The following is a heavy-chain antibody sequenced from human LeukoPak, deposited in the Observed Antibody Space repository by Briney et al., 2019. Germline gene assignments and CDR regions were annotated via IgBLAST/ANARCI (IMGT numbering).Heavy chain of an antibody. V-gene: IGHV3-74*01. Sequence: GGSLRLSCAASGFTFSTYWMHWVRQAPGKGLVWVSRINSDGSSTFYADSVKGRFTISRDNAKNTLYLQMNSLRAEDTAVYYCARDNEYCTGGTCRLDYWGQGALVTVSS. CDR3: ARDNEYCTGGTCRLDY. CDR2: INSDGSST. J-gene: IGHJ4*02. D-gene: IGHD2-15*01. CDR1: GFTFSTYW.